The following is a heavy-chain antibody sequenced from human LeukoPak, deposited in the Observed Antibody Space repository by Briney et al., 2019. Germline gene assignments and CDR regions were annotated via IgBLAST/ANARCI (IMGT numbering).Heavy chain of an antibody. CDR3: ARQLGFPGYFQH. J-gene: IGHJ1*01. CDR2: ISSSSTYI. CDR1: GFTFNTYS. Sequence: GGSLRLSCAASGFTFNTYSMNWVRQAPGKGLEWVSSISSSSTYIYYADSAKGRFTISRDNAKNSLYLQMNSLRAEDTAVYYCARQLGFPGYFQHWGQCTLVTVSS. D-gene: IGHD3-16*01. V-gene: IGHV3-21*01.